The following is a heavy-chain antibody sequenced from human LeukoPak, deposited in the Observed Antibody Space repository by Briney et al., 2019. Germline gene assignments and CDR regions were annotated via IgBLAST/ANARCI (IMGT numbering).Heavy chain of an antibody. CDR1: VYTLTELS. D-gene: IGHD5-18*01. V-gene: IGHV1-24*01. J-gene: IGHJ4*02. CDR2: FDPEDGET. CDR3: ATDAGYSYGYY. Sequence: ASENVSCKVSVYTLTELSMHWLRQAPGKGLEWMGGFDPEDGETIYAQKFQGRVTMTGDTSTDTAYMELSSLRSEDTAVYYCATDAGYSYGYYWGQGTLVTVSS.